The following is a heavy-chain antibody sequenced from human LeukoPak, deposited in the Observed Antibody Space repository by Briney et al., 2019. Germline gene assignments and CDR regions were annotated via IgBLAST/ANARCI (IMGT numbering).Heavy chain of an antibody. Sequence: GGSLRLSCAASGFTFSSYWMSWVRQAPGKGLEWVANIKQDGSEKYYVDSVKGRFTISRDNAKNSLYLQMNSLRAEDTAVYYCAKVQVAGRNAFDIWGQGTMVTVSS. D-gene: IGHD6-19*01. CDR3: AKVQVAGRNAFDI. J-gene: IGHJ3*02. V-gene: IGHV3-7*01. CDR1: GFTFSSYW. CDR2: IKQDGSEK.